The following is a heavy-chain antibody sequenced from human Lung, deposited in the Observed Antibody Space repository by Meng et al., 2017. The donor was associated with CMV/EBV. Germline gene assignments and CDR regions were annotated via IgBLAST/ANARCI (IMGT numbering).Heavy chain of an antibody. Sequence: NAWKGWVRRARRKGLEWVGRIKSKTDGGTTDCDAPVKSRFAISRDDSKNTLCLQMNSLKTEDTAVYYCTTDSRAYCDFWSGYEALRYWGQGTLVTVSS. CDR1: NAW. D-gene: IGHD3-3*01. J-gene: IGHJ4*02. CDR3: TTDSRAYCDFWSGYEALRY. V-gene: IGHV3-15*01. CDR2: IKSKTDGGTT.